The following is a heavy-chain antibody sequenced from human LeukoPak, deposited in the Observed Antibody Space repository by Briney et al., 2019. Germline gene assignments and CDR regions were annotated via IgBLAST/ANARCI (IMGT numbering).Heavy chain of an antibody. J-gene: IGHJ4*02. CDR3: SRTYETVDFDY. CDR1: GFIFGGSA. Sequence: QPGGSLKLSCAASGFIFGGSAIHWVRQASEKGLEWVGRIRSKAHRYATAYAASVKGRFTIFRDDSKNVAHLQMNSLKTEGTAVYYCSRTYETVDFDYWGQGTLVTVSS. D-gene: IGHD4-23*01. CDR2: IRSKAHRYAT. V-gene: IGHV3-73*01.